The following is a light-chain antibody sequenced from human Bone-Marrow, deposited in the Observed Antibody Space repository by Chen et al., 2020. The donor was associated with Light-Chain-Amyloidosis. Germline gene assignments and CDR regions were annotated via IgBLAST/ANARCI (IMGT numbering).Light chain of an antibody. J-gene: IGLJ2*01. CDR2: EVS. CDR3: SLYTSSSTYVV. Sequence: QSALTQPPSVSGSPGQSVTISCTGPTSDVGSYNRVSWYQQPPGTAPKLMINEVSKRPPGVPDRFAGTKAGNTASLTITGLQAEDEADYYCSLYTSSSTYVVFGGGTKLTVL. CDR1: TSDVGSYNR. V-gene: IGLV2-18*01.